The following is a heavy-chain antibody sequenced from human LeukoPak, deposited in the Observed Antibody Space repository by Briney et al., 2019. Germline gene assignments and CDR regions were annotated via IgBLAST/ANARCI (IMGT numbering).Heavy chain of an antibody. CDR3: VREGYDSSGFDY. D-gene: IGHD3-22*01. Sequence: TGGSLRLSCAASGFTFSRFTMNWVRQAPGKGLEWVSGISGSDSSTYYADFVKGRFTISRDNSKNTLYLQMNSLRAEDTAVYYCVREGYDSSGFDYWGQGTLVTVSS. CDR1: GFTFSRFT. J-gene: IGHJ4*02. CDR2: ISGSDSST. V-gene: IGHV3-23*01.